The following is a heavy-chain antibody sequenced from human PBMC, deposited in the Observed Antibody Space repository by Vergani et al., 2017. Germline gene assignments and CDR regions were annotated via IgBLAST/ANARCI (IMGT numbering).Heavy chain of an antibody. Sequence: QLQLQESGPGLVKPSATLSLTCSVSGASIRSSNYYWGWIRQPPGKGLEWIASIYYSGITYYNPSLKSRVTISVDTSNNQFSLKLSSVTAADTAVYFCARHSTVEWLVKLGWIDPWGQGILVTVSS. CDR3: ARHSTVEWLVKLGWIDP. CDR2: IYYSGIT. D-gene: IGHD6-19*01. CDR1: GASIRSSNYY. V-gene: IGHV4-39*01. J-gene: IGHJ5*02.